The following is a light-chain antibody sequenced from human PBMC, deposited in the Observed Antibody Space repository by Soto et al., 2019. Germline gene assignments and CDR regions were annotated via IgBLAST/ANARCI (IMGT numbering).Light chain of an antibody. J-gene: IGKJ5*01. Sequence: EILLTQSPGTLSLSPGERATLSCRASQRVSSTYLAWYQQKPGQAPRLLIYGTSSRATGIPTRFSGSGSGTDFTLSISSLEPEDFAVYYCQQRSNFITFGQGTRLEIK. V-gene: IGKV3D-20*02. CDR1: QRVSSTY. CDR2: GTS. CDR3: QQRSNFIT.